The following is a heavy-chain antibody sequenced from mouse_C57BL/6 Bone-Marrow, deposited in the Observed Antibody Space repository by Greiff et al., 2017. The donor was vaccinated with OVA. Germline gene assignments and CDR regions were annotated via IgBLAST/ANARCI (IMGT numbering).Heavy chain of an antibody. CDR2: ISYDGSN. D-gene: IGHD1-1*01. J-gene: IGHJ3*01. CDR3: AGVYYGSSPAWFAY. V-gene: IGHV3-6*01. CDR1: GYSITSGYY. Sequence: EVQRVESGPGLVKPSQSLSLTCSVTGYSITSGYYWNWIRQFPGNKLEWMGYISYDGSNNYNPSLKNRISITRDTAKNHLFLKLNSVTTEDTATYYWAGVYYGSSPAWFAYWGQGTLVTVSA.